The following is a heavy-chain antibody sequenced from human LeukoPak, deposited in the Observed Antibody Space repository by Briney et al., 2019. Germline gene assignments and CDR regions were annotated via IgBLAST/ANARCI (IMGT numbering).Heavy chain of an antibody. Sequence: GASVKVSCKASGGTFSSYAISWVRQAPGQGLEWMGGIIPIFGTANYAQKFQGRVTVTADESTSTAYMELSSLRSEDTAVYYCARGGGGGDYFDYWGQGTLVTVSS. CDR2: IIPIFGTA. V-gene: IGHV1-69*13. J-gene: IGHJ4*02. CDR1: GGTFSSYA. D-gene: IGHD3-10*01. CDR3: ARGGGGGDYFDY.